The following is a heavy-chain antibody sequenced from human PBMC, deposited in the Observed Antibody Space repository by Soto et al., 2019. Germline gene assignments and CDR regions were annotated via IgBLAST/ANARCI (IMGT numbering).Heavy chain of an antibody. CDR1: GYSISSGYY. V-gene: IGHV4-38-2*02. D-gene: IGHD3-22*01. J-gene: IGHJ4*02. CDR3: ARDPPLRTYYYDSSGYN. Sequence: SETLSLTCAVSGYSISSGYYWGWIRQPPGKGLEWIGSIYHSGSTYYNPSLKSRVTKSVDTSKNQFSLKLSSVTAADKAEYYYARDPPLRTYYYDSSGYNWGQGTLVTVSS. CDR2: IYHSGST.